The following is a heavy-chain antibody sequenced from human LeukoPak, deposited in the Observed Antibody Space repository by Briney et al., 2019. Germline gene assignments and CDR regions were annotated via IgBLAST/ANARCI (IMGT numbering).Heavy chain of an antibody. V-gene: IGHV1-69*13. J-gene: IGHJ4*02. D-gene: IGHD5-12*01. CDR1: GGTFSSYA. CDR2: IIPIFGTA. Sequence: SVKVSCKASGGTFSSYAISWVRQAPGQGLEWMGGIIPIFGTANYAQKFQGRVTITADESTSTAYMELSSLRSEDTAVYYCAAGGYSGYDSTTLDYWGQGTLVTASS. CDR3: AAGGYSGYDSTTLDY.